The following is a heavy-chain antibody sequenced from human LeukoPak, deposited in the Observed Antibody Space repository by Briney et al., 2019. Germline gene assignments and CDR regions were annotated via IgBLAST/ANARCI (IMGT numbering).Heavy chain of an antibody. CDR3: ARLVSAAAGTRVY. CDR1: GGSISSSSYY. Sequence: PSETLSLTCTVSGGSISSSSYYWGWIRQPPGKGLEWIGSIYYSGSTYYNPSLKSRVTISVDTSKNQFSLKLSSVTAADTAVYYCARLVSAAAGTRVYWGQGTRVTVSS. D-gene: IGHD6-13*01. J-gene: IGHJ4*02. CDR2: IYYSGST. V-gene: IGHV4-39*01.